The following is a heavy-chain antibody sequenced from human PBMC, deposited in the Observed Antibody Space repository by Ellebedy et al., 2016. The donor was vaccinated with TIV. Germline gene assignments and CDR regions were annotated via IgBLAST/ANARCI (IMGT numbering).Heavy chain of an antibody. Sequence: GGSLRLXCAASGFTFHNYAMNWVRQAPGKGLEWLSYIPSSGSAIFYADSVKGRFTISRDNAKNSLYLQMNSLRDEDTAVYYCARDSPAGNGDYWSGHNPAWGFDYWGRGTRVTVSS. D-gene: IGHD3-3*01. CDR2: IPSSGSAI. CDR3: ARDSPAGNGDYWSGHNPAWGFDY. V-gene: IGHV3-48*02. CDR1: GFTFHNYA. J-gene: IGHJ4*02.